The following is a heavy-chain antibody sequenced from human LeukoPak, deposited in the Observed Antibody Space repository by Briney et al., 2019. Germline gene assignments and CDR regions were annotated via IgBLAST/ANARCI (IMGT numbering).Heavy chain of an antibody. Sequence: PETLSLTCAVYGGSFSGYYWSWIRQPPGKGLEWIGEINHSGSTNYNPSLKSRVTISVDTSKNQFSLKLSSVTAADTAVYYCARAAYDILTGHQPQYFDYWGQGTLVTVSS. V-gene: IGHV4-34*01. D-gene: IGHD3-9*01. CDR1: GGSFSGYY. CDR2: INHSGST. CDR3: ARAAYDILTGHQPQYFDY. J-gene: IGHJ4*02.